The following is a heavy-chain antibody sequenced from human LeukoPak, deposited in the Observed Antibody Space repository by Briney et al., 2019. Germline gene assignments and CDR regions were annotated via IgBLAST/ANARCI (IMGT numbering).Heavy chain of an antibody. CDR2: INHSGST. V-gene: IGHV4-34*01. CDR3: ASELGGGMDV. Sequence: SETLSLTCAVYGGSFSGYYRSWIRQPPGKGLEWIGEINHSGSTNYNPSLKSRVTISVDTSKNQFSLKLSSVTAADTAVYYCASELGGGMDVWGQGTTVTVSS. CDR1: GGSFSGYY. D-gene: IGHD1-7*01. J-gene: IGHJ6*02.